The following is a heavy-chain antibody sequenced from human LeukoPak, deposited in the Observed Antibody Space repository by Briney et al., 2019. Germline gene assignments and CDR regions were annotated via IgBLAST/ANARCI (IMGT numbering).Heavy chain of an antibody. Sequence: GGSLRLSCAASGFTFSSYAMHWVRQAPGKGLEWVAVISYDGSNKYYADSVKGRFTITRDNSKNTLYLQMNSLRAEDTAVHYCARGPPTRRLVYYGMDVWGQGTTVTVSS. J-gene: IGHJ6*02. CDR1: GFTFSSYA. V-gene: IGHV3-30*14. D-gene: IGHD4-17*01. CDR3: ARGPPTRRLVYYGMDV. CDR2: ISYDGSNK.